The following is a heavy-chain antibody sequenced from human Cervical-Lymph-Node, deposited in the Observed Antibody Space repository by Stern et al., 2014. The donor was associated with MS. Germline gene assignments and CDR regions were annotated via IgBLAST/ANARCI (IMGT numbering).Heavy chain of an antibody. CDR2: IFPVFGTP. CDR1: GGTFSRFP. J-gene: IGHJ5*02. D-gene: IGHD6-13*01. V-gene: IGHV1-69*01. CDR3: ALSSETSDRWYSLGYDL. Sequence: VQLVASGAKVPKPGSSVKASCKASGGTFSRFPSSWVRQAPGQGLEGMGGIFPVFGTPTYAQEFRGRVTITADVSTNTMYMELSSLRSDDTAVYYCALSSETSDRWYSLGYDLWGQGTLVIVSS.